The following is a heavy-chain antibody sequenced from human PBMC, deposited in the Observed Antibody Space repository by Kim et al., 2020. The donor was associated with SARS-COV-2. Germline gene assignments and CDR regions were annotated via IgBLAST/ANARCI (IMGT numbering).Heavy chain of an antibody. CDR3: ARGLRSSSWYAPFDY. J-gene: IGHJ4*02. D-gene: IGHD6-13*01. V-gene: IGHV4-34*01. CDR2: INHSGST. CDR1: GGSFSGYY. Sequence: SETLSLTCAVYGGSFSGYYWSWIRQPPGKGLEWIGEINHSGSTNYNPSLKSRVTISVDTSKNQFSLKLSSVTAADTAVYYCARGLRSSSWYAPFDYWGQGTLVTVSS.